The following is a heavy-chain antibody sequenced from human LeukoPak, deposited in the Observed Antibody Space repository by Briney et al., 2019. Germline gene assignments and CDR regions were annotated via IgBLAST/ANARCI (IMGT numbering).Heavy chain of an antibody. CDR3: ARPWIGYSSSSGDY. V-gene: IGHV4-39*01. D-gene: IGHD6-6*01. Sequence: SETLSLTCTVSGGSISSSSYYWGWIRQPPGKGLEWIGSIYYSGSTYYNPSLKSRVTISVDTSKNQFSLKLSSVTAADTAVYYCARPWIGYSSSSGDYWGQGTLVTVSS. J-gene: IGHJ4*02. CDR2: IYYSGST. CDR1: GGSISSSSYY.